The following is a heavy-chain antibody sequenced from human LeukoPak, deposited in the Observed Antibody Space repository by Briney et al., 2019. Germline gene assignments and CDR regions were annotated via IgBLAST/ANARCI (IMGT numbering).Heavy chain of an antibody. CDR1: GGSISSYY. Sequence: SETLSLTCTVSGGSISSYYWSLIRQPPGTGLEWIAYIYYSGITNYNPSLKSRVTISVDTSKNQFSLKLSSVTAADTAVYYCARHGYSYGSYFDYWGQGTLVTVSS. V-gene: IGHV4-59*08. CDR3: ARHGYSYGSYFDY. J-gene: IGHJ4*02. CDR2: IYYSGIT. D-gene: IGHD5-18*01.